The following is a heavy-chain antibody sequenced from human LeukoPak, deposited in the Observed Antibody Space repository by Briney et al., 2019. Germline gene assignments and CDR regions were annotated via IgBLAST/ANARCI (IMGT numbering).Heavy chain of an antibody. CDR1: GFAFSTYT. CDR3: AKGARLNYYYLDV. J-gene: IGHJ6*03. CDR2: IGGSGGGT. V-gene: IGHV3-23*01. Sequence: PGGSLRLSCAASGFAFSTYTMNWVRQAPGPGLEWVSAIGGSGGGTRYVDSVKGRFTISRDNSKNTLYLQMNGLRDDDTAVYYCAKGARLNYYYLDVWGKGTTVTVSS.